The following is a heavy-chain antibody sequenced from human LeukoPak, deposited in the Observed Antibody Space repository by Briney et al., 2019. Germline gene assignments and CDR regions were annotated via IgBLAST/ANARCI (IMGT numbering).Heavy chain of an antibody. J-gene: IGHJ4*02. D-gene: IGHD6-13*01. CDR3: ATLGIAAAGMDIDY. Sequence: GASVKVSCKASGYTFTSYDINWVRQATGQGLEWMGWMNPNSGNTGYAQKFQGRVTMTEDTSTDTAYMELSSLRSEDTAVYYCATLGIAAAGMDIDYWGQGTLVTVSS. V-gene: IGHV1-8*02. CDR2: MNPNSGNT. CDR1: GYTFTSYD.